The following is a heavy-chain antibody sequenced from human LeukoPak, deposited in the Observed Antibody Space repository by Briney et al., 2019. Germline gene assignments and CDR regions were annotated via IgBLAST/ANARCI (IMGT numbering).Heavy chain of an antibody. J-gene: IGHJ4*02. CDR1: GYTFTSYY. D-gene: IGHD5-24*01. CDR2: INPSGGST. V-gene: IGHV1-46*01. CDR3: ARGGRDGYNYNLSHY. Sequence: ASVKVSYKASGYTFTSYYMHWVRQAPGQGLEWMGIINPSGGSTSYAQKFQGRVTMTRDTSTSTVYMELSSLRSEDTAVYYCARGGRDGYNYNLSHYWGQGTLVTVSS.